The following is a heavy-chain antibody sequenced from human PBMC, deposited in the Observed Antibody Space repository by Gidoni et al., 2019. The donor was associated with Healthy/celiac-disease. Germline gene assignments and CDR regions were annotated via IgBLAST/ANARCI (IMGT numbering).Heavy chain of an antibody. CDR1: GFSLSTSGMC. CDR2: IDWDDDK. D-gene: IGHD1-26*01. CDR3: ATEVGALHDHAFDI. J-gene: IGHJ3*02. V-gene: IGHV2-70*15. Sequence: QVTLRESGPALVKPTQTLTLTCTFFGFSLSTSGMCVSWIRQPPGKALEWLARIDWDDDKYYSTSLKTRLTISKDTSKNQVVLTKTNMDPVDTATYYCATEVGALHDHAFDIWGQGTMVTVSS.